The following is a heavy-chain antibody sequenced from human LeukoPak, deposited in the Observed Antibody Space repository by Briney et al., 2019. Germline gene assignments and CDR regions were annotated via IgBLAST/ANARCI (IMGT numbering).Heavy chain of an antibody. D-gene: IGHD1-26*01. J-gene: IGHJ4*02. V-gene: IGHV1-18*01. CDR2: ISAYNGNT. CDR1: GYTFTSYG. CDR3: AREHVGATLDS. Sequence: AAVKVSCKASGYTFTSYGISWVRQAPGQGLEWMGWISAYNGNTNYAQKLQGRVTMTTDTSTSTAYMELRSLRSDDPAVYYCAREHVGATLDSWGQGTLVTVSS.